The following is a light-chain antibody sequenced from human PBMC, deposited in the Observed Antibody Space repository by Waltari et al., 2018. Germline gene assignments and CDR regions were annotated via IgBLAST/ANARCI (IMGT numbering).Light chain of an antibody. CDR1: SSDVGGYNY. J-gene: IGLJ2*01. V-gene: IGLV2-14*03. CDR3: SSYIGSSTLEL. Sequence: QSALTQPASVSGSPGQSITISCTGTSSDVGGYNYVSGYQQPPGKAPKLMIFDVSNRPSGVSNRFSGSKSGNTASLTISGLQAEDEADYYCSSYIGSSTLELFGGGTSLTVL. CDR2: DVS.